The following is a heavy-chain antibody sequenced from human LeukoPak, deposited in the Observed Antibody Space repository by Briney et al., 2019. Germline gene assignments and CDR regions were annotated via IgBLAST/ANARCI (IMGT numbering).Heavy chain of an antibody. CDR3: ARGEAAARHFDY. V-gene: IGHV1-18*01. CDR2: ISVYNGNT. CDR1: GYTFTIYG. J-gene: IGHJ4*02. D-gene: IGHD6-13*01. Sequence: ASVMVSCKASGYTFTIYGISWVRQAPGEGLEWMGGISVYNGNTNYAQKLQGRVTMTTDTSTTTAYMELRSLRSDDTAVYYCARGEAAARHFDYWGQGTLVTVSS.